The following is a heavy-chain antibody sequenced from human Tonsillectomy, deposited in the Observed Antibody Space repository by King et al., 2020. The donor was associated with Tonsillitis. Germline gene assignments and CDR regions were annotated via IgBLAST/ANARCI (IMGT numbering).Heavy chain of an antibody. V-gene: IGHV3-11*06. CDR1: GFTFSDYY. CDR3: ARDSSSSGDDY. D-gene: IGHD6-6*01. Sequence: VQLVESGGGLVKPGGSLRLSCAASGFTFSDYYMSWIRQAPGKGLEWVSYISTSSSYTNYADSVKGRFSISRDNAKNSLYLQMNSLRAEDTAVYYCARDSSSSGDDYWGQGTLVTVSS. CDR2: ISTSSSYT. J-gene: IGHJ4*02.